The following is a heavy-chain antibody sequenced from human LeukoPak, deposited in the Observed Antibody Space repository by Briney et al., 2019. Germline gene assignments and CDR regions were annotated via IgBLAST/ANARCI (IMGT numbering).Heavy chain of an antibody. CDR3: ARDSASSGPPSFDY. CDR2: IYYSGST. CDR1: GGSITSYY. D-gene: IGHD3-22*01. J-gene: IGHJ4*02. Sequence: SETLSLTCSVSGGSITSYYWSWIRQPPGKGLEWIGYIYYSGSTNYNPSLKSRVTISVDTSKNQFSLKLSSVTAADTAVYYCARDSASSGPPSFDYWGQGTLVTVSS. V-gene: IGHV4-59*01.